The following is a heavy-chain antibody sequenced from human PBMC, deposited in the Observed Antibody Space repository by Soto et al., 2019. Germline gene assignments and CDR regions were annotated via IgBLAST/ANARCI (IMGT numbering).Heavy chain of an antibody. Sequence: QVQLVQSGAEVKKPGASVKVSCKASGYTFTGYYMHWVRQAPGQGLEWMGWINPNSGGTNYAQKFQGWVTMTRDTSISTAYMELSRLRSDDTAVYYCARSASSGAAAGTSPYYYYGMDVWGQGTTVTVSS. CDR3: ARSASSGAAAGTSPYYYYGMDV. CDR1: GYTFTGYY. CDR2: INPNSGGT. V-gene: IGHV1-2*04. J-gene: IGHJ6*02. D-gene: IGHD6-13*01.